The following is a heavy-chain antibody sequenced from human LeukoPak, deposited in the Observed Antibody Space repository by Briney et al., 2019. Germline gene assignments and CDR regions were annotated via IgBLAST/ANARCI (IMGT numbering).Heavy chain of an antibody. V-gene: IGHV3-33*06. D-gene: IGHD6-13*01. CDR2: IWYDGSNK. J-gene: IGHJ4*02. Sequence: PGRSLRLSCAASGFTFSSYGMHWVRQAPGKGLEWVAVIWYDGSNKYYADPVKGRFTISRDNSKNTLYLQMNSLRAEDTAVYYCAKDSRIADYYFDYWGQGTLVTVSS. CDR3: AKDSRIADYYFDY. CDR1: GFTFSSYG.